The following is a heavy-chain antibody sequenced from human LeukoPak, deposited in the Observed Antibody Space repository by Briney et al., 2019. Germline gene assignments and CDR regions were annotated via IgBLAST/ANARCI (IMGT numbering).Heavy chain of an antibody. D-gene: IGHD3-22*01. Sequence: PGGSLRLSCAASGFTFSSYWMHWVRQAPGKGLVWVSRINSDGSSTSYADSVKGRFTISRDNSKNTLYLQMNSLRAEDTAVYYCSGSHSEPGGFDYWGQGTLVTVSS. CDR3: SGSHSEPGGFDY. CDR2: INSDGSST. V-gene: IGHV3-74*01. J-gene: IGHJ4*02. CDR1: GFTFSSYW.